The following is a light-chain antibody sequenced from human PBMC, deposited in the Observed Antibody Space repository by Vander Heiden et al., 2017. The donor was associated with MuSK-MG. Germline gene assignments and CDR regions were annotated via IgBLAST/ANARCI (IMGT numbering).Light chain of an antibody. CDR2: GAS. V-gene: IGKV3-15*01. CDR1: QNVNSN. CDR3: QQYNNWPIT. Sequence: EIVMTQSPATLSVSLGEWATLSCRASQNVNSNLAWYQQKPGQAPRLVIYGASTRATGIPARFSGSGSGTEFTLTISSLQSEDFAVYSCQQYNNWPITFGGGTKVEIK. J-gene: IGKJ4*01.